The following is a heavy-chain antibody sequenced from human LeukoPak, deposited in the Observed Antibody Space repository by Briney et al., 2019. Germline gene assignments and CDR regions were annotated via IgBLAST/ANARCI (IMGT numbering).Heavy chain of an antibody. J-gene: IGHJ4*02. V-gene: IGHV1-2*02. CDR3: ARDREGYSYDYYFDF. CDR2: INPNSGGT. CDR1: GYTFTLFY. Sequence: ASVKVSCKASGYTFTLFYMHWVRQAPGQGLEWMGWINPNSGGTKYAQKFEGRVTVTRDSSISTVYMELGGLRPDDTAVYYCARDREGYSYDYYFDFWGQGALVTVSS. D-gene: IGHD5-18*01.